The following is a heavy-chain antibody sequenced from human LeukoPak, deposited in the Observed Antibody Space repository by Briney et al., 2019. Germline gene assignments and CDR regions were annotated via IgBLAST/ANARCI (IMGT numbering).Heavy chain of an antibody. CDR1: GGTFSSYA. Sequence: SVKVSCKASGGTFSSYAISWVRQAPGQGLEWMGGIIPIFGTANYAQKFQGRVTITTDESTSTAYMELSSLRSEDTAVYYCARVLGGIVGATGLDYWGQGTLVTVSS. D-gene: IGHD1-26*01. J-gene: IGHJ4*02. V-gene: IGHV1-69*05. CDR2: IIPIFGTA. CDR3: ARVLGGIVGATGLDY.